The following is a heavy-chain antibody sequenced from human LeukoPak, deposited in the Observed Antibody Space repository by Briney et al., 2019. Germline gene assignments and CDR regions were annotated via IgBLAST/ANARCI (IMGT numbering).Heavy chain of an antibody. V-gene: IGHV3-64*01. Sequence: PGGSLRLSCAASGFTFSSYVMHWVRQAPGKGLEYVSSISSNGDSAYYANSVKGRFTISRDNSKNTLFLQMGSLRPEDMALFYCARARGSSIYGAFDIWGQGTMVTVSS. J-gene: IGHJ3*02. CDR1: GFTFSSYV. D-gene: IGHD1-26*01. CDR3: ARARGSSIYGAFDI. CDR2: ISSNGDSA.